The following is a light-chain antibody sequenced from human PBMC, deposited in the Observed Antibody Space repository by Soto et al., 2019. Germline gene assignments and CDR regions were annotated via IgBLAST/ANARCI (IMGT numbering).Light chain of an antibody. CDR1: QDITSY. J-gene: IGKJ3*01. CDR2: DAS. CDR3: QHCDYLPI. Sequence: DIQMTQSPSSLSASVGDRVTITCPASQDITSYLNWYQPKPGKAPKLPIYDASILEAGVPPRFSGSGSGTDFTLTISSLQPEDVATYYCQHCDYLPIFGPGTTVDFK. V-gene: IGKV1-33*01.